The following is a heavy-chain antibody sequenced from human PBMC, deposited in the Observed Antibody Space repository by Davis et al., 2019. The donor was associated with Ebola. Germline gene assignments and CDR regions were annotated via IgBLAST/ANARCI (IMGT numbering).Heavy chain of an antibody. V-gene: IGHV1-8*02. CDR1: GYTFTSYV. J-gene: IGHJ4*02. CDR2: MNPKSGST. CDR3: AGSTTTDDFWSGPMGY. Sequence: ASVKVSCKASGYTFTSYVLHWVRQAPGQGLEWLGWMNPKSGSTGFAPKFQGRVSMTRDTSTNTAYMELSSLRSDDTAVYYCAGSTTTDDFWSGPMGYWGQGTLVSVSS. D-gene: IGHD3-3*01.